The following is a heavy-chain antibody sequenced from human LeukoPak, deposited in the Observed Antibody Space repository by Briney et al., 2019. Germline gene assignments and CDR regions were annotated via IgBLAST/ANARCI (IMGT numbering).Heavy chain of an antibody. CDR2: MSGTGGRT. Sequence: GGSLRLSCAASGFTFSSYAMSWVRQPPGKGLEWVSTMSGTGGRTYYADSVKGRFTISRDNAKDSLFLQMDSLRDEDTAVYYCANLTHWGQGILVTVSS. CDR1: GFTFSSYA. CDR3: ANLTH. D-gene: IGHD2-21*02. V-gene: IGHV3-23*01. J-gene: IGHJ4*02.